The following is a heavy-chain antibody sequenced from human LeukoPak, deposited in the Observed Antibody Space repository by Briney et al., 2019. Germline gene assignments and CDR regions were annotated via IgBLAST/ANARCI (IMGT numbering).Heavy chain of an antibody. CDR1: GFTFSSYG. CDR2: IRYDGSNK. J-gene: IGHJ4*02. CDR3: AKGLLVSFDY. V-gene: IGHV3-30*02. Sequence: GGSLRLSCAASGFTFSSYGMHWVRQAPGKGLEWVAFIRYDGSNKYHADSVKGRFTISRDNSKNTLYLQMNSLRAEDTAVYYCAKGLLVSFDYWGQGTLVTVSS. D-gene: IGHD2-15*01.